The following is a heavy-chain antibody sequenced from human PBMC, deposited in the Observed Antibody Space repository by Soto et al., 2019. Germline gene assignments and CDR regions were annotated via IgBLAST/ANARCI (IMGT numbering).Heavy chain of an antibody. CDR2: IYYSGST. CDR3: AGRVKQQLDY. Sequence: PSETLSLTCTVSGGSISSYYWSWIRQPPGKGLEWIGYIYYSGSTNYNPSLKSRVTISVGTSKNQFSLKLSSVTAADTAVYYCAGRVKQQLDYWGQGTLVTVSS. CDR1: GGSISSYY. D-gene: IGHD6-13*01. J-gene: IGHJ4*02. V-gene: IGHV4-59*01.